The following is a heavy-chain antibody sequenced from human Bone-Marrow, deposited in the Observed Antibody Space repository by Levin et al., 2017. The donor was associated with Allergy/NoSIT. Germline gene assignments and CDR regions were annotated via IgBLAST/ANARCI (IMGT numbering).Heavy chain of an antibody. CDR2: IYSGGST. J-gene: IGHJ4*02. V-gene: IGHV3-53*01. CDR1: GFTVSSNY. Sequence: GGSLRLSCAASGFTVSSNYMSWVRQAPGKGLEWVSVIYSGGSTYYADSVKGRFTISRDNSKNTLYLQMNSLRAEDTAVYYCARDGAHYYGSGSVGYWGQGTLVTVSS. CDR3: ARDGAHYYGSGSVGY. D-gene: IGHD3-10*01.